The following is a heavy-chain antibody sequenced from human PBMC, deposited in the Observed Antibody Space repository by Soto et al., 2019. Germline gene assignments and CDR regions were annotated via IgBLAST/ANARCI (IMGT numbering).Heavy chain of an antibody. CDR3: AKDVHWSGMDV. Sequence: EMQLLESGGGLVQPGGSLRLSCAASGFTFSNYFMNWVRQAPGQGLELLSDTNPSDANKHYADSVKGRFTISRDNSTNSLFLQLNSLRAEDTAVYYWAKDVHWSGMDVWGKGTTVIVSS. CDR2: TNPSDANK. J-gene: IGHJ6*04. CDR1: GFTFSNYF. V-gene: IGHV3-23*01. D-gene: IGHD2-8*02.